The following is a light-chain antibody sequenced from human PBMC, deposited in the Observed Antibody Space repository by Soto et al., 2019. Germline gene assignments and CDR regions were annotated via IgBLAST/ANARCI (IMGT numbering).Light chain of an antibody. J-gene: IGLJ2*01. CDR1: SNDVGGYDL. CDR3: CSFAGGATFV. V-gene: IGLV2-23*02. Sequence: QSVLTQPASVSGSPGQSITISCSGTSNDVGGYDLVSWYQQHPGKAPKLIIYEATKRPSGVSDRFSACKSGNTASLTISALQAEDEADYSCCSFAGGATFVFGGGTKVTVL. CDR2: EAT.